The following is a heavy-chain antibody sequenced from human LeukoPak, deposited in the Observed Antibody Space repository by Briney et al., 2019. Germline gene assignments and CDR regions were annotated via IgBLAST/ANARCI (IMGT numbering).Heavy chain of an antibody. CDR2: INPNSGGT. J-gene: IGHJ4*02. D-gene: IGHD4-17*01. CDR1: GYTFTGYY. Sequence: ASVKVSCKASGYTFTGYYMHWVRQAPGQGLEWMEWINPNSGGTNYAQKFQGRVTMTRDTSISTAYMELSRLRSDDTAVYYCARQTLDYGDFEPIDYWGQGTLVTVSS. CDR3: ARQTLDYGDFEPIDY. V-gene: IGHV1-2*02.